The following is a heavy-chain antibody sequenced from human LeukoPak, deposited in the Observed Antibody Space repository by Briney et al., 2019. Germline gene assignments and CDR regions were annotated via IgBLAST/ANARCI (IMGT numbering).Heavy chain of an antibody. CDR3: AIGAAFDP. V-gene: IGHV3-74*01. Sequence: PGGSLRHSCAASGFTISSYWMHWVRQAPGKGLVWVSRINSDGSSTSYADSVKGRFTISRDNVKNTLYLQMNSLRAEDTAMYYCAIGAAFDPWGQGTLVTVSS. J-gene: IGHJ5*02. CDR1: GFTISSYW. CDR2: INSDGSST.